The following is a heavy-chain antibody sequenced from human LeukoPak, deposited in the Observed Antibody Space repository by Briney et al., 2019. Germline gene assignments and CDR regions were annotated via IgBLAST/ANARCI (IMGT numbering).Heavy chain of an antibody. D-gene: IGHD3-10*01. CDR1: GFTFSSYG. Sequence: GGSLRLSCAASGFTFSSYGMHWVRQAPGKGLEWVAVISYDGSNKYYADSVKGRFTISRDNSKNTLYLQMNSLRAEDTAVYYCARDSGSGSYSGYWGQGTLVTVSS. V-gene: IGHV3-30*03. J-gene: IGHJ4*02. CDR2: ISYDGSNK. CDR3: ARDSGSGSYSGY.